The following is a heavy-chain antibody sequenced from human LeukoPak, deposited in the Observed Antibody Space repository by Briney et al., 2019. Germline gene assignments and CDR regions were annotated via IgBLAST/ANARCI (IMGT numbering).Heavy chain of an antibody. J-gene: IGHJ6*02. Sequence: VASVKVPCNASGGTFSSYAISRVRQAPGQGLEWMGRIIPILGIANYTQKFQGRVTITADKSTSTDYMELSSLRSEDTAVYYCAKGRVTAIQPYYYGMDVWAQGTTVTVSS. CDR3: AKGRVTAIQPYYYGMDV. CDR1: GGTFSSYA. CDR2: IIPILGIA. V-gene: IGHV1-69*04. D-gene: IGHD2-21*02.